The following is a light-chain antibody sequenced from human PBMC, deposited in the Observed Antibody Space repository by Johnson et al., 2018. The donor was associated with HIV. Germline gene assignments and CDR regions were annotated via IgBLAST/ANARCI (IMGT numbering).Light chain of an antibody. J-gene: IGLJ1*01. Sequence: QPVLTKPPSVSAAPGQKVTISCSGTSSNIGNNYVSWYQQVTGTAPKLVIHDNNKRPSGIPDRFSGSKSGTSATLGIPGLQTGDEAEDYCGTWDSILRAGGANYVFGTGTKVTVL. V-gene: IGLV1-51*01. CDR1: SSNIGNNY. CDR3: GTWDSILRAGGANYV. CDR2: DNN.